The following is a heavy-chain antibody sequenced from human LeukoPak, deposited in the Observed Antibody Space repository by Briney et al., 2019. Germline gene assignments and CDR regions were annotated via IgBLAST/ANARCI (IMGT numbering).Heavy chain of an antibody. D-gene: IGHD5-18*01. CDR2: INPNSGGT. Sequence: GASVKVSCKASGYTFTGYYMHWVRQAPGQRLEWMGWINPNSGGTNYAQKFQGRVTMTRDTSISTAYMELSRLRSDDTAVYYCARDLVDTAMVSGDYWGQGTLVTVSS. CDR1: GYTFTGYY. CDR3: ARDLVDTAMVSGDY. J-gene: IGHJ4*02. V-gene: IGHV1-2*02.